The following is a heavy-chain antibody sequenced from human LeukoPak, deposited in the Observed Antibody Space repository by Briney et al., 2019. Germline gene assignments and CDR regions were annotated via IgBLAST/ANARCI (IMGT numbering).Heavy chain of an antibody. V-gene: IGHV4-4*07. CDR2: IYTSGST. CDR3: ARVDFYYGMDV. CDR1: GGSISSYY. J-gene: IGHJ6*02. Sequence: SETLSLTCTVSGGSISSYYWSWIRQPTGKGLEWIGRIYTSGSTNYNPSLKSRVTMSVDTSKNQLSLKLSSVTAADTAVYYCARVDFYYGMDVWGQGTTVTVSS.